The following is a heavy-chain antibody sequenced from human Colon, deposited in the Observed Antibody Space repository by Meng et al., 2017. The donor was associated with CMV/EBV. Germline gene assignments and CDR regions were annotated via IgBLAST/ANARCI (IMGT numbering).Heavy chain of an antibody. CDR2: ISHTFNSI. D-gene: IGHD3-10*01. CDR3: ARAVTMIRGIKDAMDA. Sequence: SVKVSCKASGGTFSAYAINWVRQAPGQGLEWMGGISHTFNSIKYGEKFQGRLTIATDESTSTVYMELSSLRSEDTAVYYCARAVTMIRGIKDAMDAWGQGTTVTVSS. CDR1: GGTFSAYA. J-gene: IGHJ6*02. V-gene: IGHV1-69*05.